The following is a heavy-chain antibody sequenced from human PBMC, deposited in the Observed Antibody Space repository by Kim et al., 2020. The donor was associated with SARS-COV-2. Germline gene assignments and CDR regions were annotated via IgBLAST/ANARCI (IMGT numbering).Heavy chain of an antibody. J-gene: IGHJ4*02. Sequence: THYADSVKGRFTISRDNSENTLYLQMNRLRVDDTAVYYCEKDVYYGSSVDYWGQGTLVTVSS. V-gene: IGHV3-23*01. D-gene: IGHD3-10*01. CDR3: EKDVYYGSSVDY. CDR2: T.